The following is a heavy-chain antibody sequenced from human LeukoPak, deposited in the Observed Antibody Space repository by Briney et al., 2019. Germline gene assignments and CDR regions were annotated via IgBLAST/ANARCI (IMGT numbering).Heavy chain of an antibody. D-gene: IGHD3-10*01. CDR1: GFTFSGYD. Sequence: GGSLRLSCAASGFTFSGYDMNWVRQAPGKGLEGFSAIGDSGGRTYYADSVKGRFTISRDNSKNTLYLQMNSLRAEDTAVYYCARDLRYYYGSGSYSFDYWGQGTLVTVSS. CDR2: IGDSGGRT. J-gene: IGHJ4*02. CDR3: ARDLRYYYGSGSYSFDY. V-gene: IGHV3-23*01.